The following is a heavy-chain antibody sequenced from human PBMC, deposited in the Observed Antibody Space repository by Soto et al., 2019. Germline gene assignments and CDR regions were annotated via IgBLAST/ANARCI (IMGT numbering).Heavy chain of an antibody. D-gene: IGHD1-7*01. CDR3: ARVAEYNWNSLNWFDP. CDR2: TYYSSKWYN. J-gene: IGHJ5*02. CDR1: GDSVSSNSAA. Sequence: QTLSLTCAISGDSVSSNSAAWNWIRQSPSRGLGWLGRTYYSSKWYNDYAVSVKSRITINPDASKNQFYLQLNSVTPEDTAVYYCARVAEYNWNSLNWFDPGGQGTLVTVSS. V-gene: IGHV6-1*01.